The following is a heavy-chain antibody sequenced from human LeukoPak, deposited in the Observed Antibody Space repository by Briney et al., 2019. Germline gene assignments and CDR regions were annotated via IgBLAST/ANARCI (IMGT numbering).Heavy chain of an antibody. Sequence: SETLSLTCTVSNGSMISYYWRWLRQPPGKGLEWMGYIYYGGSTNYNPSLKSRVTILVDTSKNQFSLKLSSVTAADTAVYYCAREGAGSYGFRYIDVWGKGTTVTVSS. CDR3: AREGAGSYGFRYIDV. CDR1: NGSMISYY. D-gene: IGHD5-18*01. J-gene: IGHJ6*03. CDR2: IYYGGST. V-gene: IGHV4-59*01.